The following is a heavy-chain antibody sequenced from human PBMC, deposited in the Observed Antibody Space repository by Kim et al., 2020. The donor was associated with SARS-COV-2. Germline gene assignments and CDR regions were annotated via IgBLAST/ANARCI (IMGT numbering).Heavy chain of an antibody. CDR1: GGSISSSSYY. CDR2: IYYSGST. Sequence: SQTLSLTCTVSGGSISSSSYYWGWIRQPPGKGLEWIGSIYYSGSTYYNPSLKSRVTISVDTSKNQFSLKLSSVTAADTAVYYCARNLNWFDPWGQGTLVTVSS. V-gene: IGHV4-39*01. J-gene: IGHJ5*02. CDR3: ARNLNWFDP.